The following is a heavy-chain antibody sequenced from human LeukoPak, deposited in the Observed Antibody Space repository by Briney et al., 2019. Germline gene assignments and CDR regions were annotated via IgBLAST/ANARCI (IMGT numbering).Heavy chain of an antibody. Sequence: SETLSLTCTVSGGSISSGDYYWSWIRQPPGKGLEWIGYIYYSGSTYYNPSLKSRVTISVDTSKNQFSLKLSSVTAADTAVYYCARDRPGGSSLDYWGQGTLVTVSS. CDR1: GGSISSGDYY. J-gene: IGHJ4*02. D-gene: IGHD6-13*01. CDR3: ARDRPGGSSLDY. V-gene: IGHV4-30-4*08. CDR2: IYYSGST.